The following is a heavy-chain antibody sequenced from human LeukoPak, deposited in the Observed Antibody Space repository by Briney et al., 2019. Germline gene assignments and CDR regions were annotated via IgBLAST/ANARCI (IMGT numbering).Heavy chain of an antibody. CDR2: IGSKGINT. CDR3: AKGIWFGELLHDY. J-gene: IGHJ4*02. CDR1: GFTFRNYP. Sequence: GGSLRLSCSASGFTFRNYPLHWVRQAPGKGLEYVSAIGSKGINTYYTDSVKGRFTISRDNSKNTLYLQMNSLRAEDTAVYYCAKGIWFGELLHDYWGQGTLVTVSS. V-gene: IGHV3-64*04. D-gene: IGHD3-10*01.